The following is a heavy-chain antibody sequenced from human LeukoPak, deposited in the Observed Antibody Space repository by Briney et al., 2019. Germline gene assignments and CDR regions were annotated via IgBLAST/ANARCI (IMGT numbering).Heavy chain of an antibody. CDR3: ARGSYDYVWGSYRLGDY. J-gene: IGHJ4*02. Sequence: ASVKVSCKASVYTFTSYDINWVRQATGQALEWMGWMNPNSGNTGYAQKFQGRVTMTRNTSISTAYMELSSLRSEDTAVYYCARGSYDYVWGSYRLGDYWGQGTLVTVSS. CDR1: VYTFTSYD. CDR2: MNPNSGNT. V-gene: IGHV1-8*01. D-gene: IGHD3-16*02.